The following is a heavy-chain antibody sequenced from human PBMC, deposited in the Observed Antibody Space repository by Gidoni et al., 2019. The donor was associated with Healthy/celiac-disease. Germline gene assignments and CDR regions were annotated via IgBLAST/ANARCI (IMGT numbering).Heavy chain of an antibody. J-gene: IGHJ3*02. V-gene: IGHV1-24*01. CDR3: ATGSRITMIVVVPELAFDI. Sequence: QVQLVQSGAELKKPGASVKVSCQVSGYTLTDLSMHWVRPAPGKGLEWMGGFDPEDGETIYAQKFQGRVTMTEDTSTDTAYMELSSLRSEDTAVYYCATGSRITMIVVVPELAFDIWGQGTMVTVSS. D-gene: IGHD3-22*01. CDR1: GYTLTDLS. CDR2: FDPEDGET.